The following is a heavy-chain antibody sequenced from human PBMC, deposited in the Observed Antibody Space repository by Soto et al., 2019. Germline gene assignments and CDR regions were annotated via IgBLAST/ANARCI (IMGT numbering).Heavy chain of an antibody. D-gene: IGHD6-13*01. CDR1: GFTFDDYA. Sequence: GGSLRLSCAASGFTFDDYAMHWVRQAPGKGLEWVSGISWNSGSIGYADSVKGRFTISGDNAKNSLYLQMNSLRAEDTALYYCAKEGIAAAGTPYYYGMDVWGQGTTVTVSS. CDR3: AKEGIAAAGTPYYYGMDV. V-gene: IGHV3-9*01. J-gene: IGHJ6*02. CDR2: ISWNSGSI.